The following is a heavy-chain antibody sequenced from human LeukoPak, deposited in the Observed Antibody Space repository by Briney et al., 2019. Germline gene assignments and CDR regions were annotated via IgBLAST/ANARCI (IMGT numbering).Heavy chain of an antibody. V-gene: IGHV3-30*04. CDR2: ISYDGSNK. CDR3: AKDRLGYGSGPLHFDY. J-gene: IGHJ4*02. Sequence: GGSLRLSCAASGFTFSSYAMHWVRQAPGKGLEWVAVISYDGSNKYYADSVKGRFTISRDNSKNTLYLQMNSLRAEDTAVYYCAKDRLGYGSGPLHFDYWGQGTLVTVSS. D-gene: IGHD3-10*01. CDR1: GFTFSSYA.